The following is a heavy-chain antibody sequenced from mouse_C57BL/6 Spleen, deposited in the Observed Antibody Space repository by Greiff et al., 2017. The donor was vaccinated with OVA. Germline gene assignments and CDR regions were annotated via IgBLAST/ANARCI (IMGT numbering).Heavy chain of an antibody. V-gene: IGHV1-82*01. CDR1: GYSFSSSW. J-gene: IGHJ3*01. CDR2: IYPGDGDT. Sequence: VQLQQSGPELVKPGASVKISCKASGYSFSSSWMNWVKQRPGKGLEWIGRIYPGDGDTNYNGKFKGKATLTADKYSSTAYRQLSSLTSEDSAVYFCASDYYDSSPFAYWGQGTLVTVSA. CDR3: ASDYYDSSPFAY. D-gene: IGHD1-1*01.